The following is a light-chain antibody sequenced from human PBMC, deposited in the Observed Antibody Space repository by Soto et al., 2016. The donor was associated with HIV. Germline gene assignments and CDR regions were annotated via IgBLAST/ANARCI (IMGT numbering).Light chain of an antibody. CDR1: NIGTKS. J-gene: IGLJ2*01. Sequence: SYELTQPPSVPVAPGKTARITCEGTNIGTKSVHWYRQMAGQAPVLFVHDDTDRPSGIPERVSGSHSGNTASLTISRVEAGDEADYFCQVWDNDHDHPVIFGGGTKLTVL. CDR3: QVWDNDHDHPVI. V-gene: IGLV3-21*03. CDR2: DDT.